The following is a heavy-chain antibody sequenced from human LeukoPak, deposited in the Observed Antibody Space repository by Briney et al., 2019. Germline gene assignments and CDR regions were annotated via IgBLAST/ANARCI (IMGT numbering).Heavy chain of an antibody. V-gene: IGHV3-23*01. CDR1: GCTFSSYA. Sequence: PGGSLRLSCAASGCTFSSYAMSWVRQAPGKGLEWVSAISGSGDSTYYADSVKGRFTISRDNSKNTLYLQMNSLRAEDTAVYYCGVDIVVVPGAPNWFDPWGQGTLVTVSS. D-gene: IGHD2-2*01. J-gene: IGHJ5*02. CDR3: GVDIVVVPGAPNWFDP. CDR2: ISGSGDST.